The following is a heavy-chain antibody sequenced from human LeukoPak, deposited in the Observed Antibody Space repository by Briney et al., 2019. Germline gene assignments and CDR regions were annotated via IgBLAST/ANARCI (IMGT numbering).Heavy chain of an antibody. CDR2: INHSGST. CDR3: ASPPLGYCSSTSCYGGSDFDY. Sequence: SETLSHTCAVYGGSFSGYYRSWIRQPPGKGLEWIGEINHSGSTNYNPSLKSRVTISVDTSMNQFSLKLSSVTAADTAVYYCASPPLGYCSSTSCYGGSDFDYWGQGALVTVSS. D-gene: IGHD2-2*01. CDR1: GGSFSGYY. J-gene: IGHJ4*02. V-gene: IGHV4-34*01.